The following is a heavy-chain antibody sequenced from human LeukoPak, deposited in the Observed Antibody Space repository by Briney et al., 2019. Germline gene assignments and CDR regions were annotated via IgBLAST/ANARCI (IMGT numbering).Heavy chain of an antibody. Sequence: GESLKISCKGSGYSFTSYWIGWVRQMPGKGLEWMGIIYPGDSDTRYSASFQGQVTISADKSISTAYLQWSSLKASDTAMYYCARHNYGDLVKHYYYYGMDVWGQGTTVTVSS. D-gene: IGHD4-17*01. J-gene: IGHJ6*02. CDR2: IYPGDSDT. V-gene: IGHV5-51*01. CDR1: GYSFTSYW. CDR3: ARHNYGDLVKHYYYYGMDV.